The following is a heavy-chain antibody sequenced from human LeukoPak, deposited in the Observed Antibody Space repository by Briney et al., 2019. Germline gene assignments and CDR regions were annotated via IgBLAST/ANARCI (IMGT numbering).Heavy chain of an antibody. CDR1: GYTFTSYG. CDR3: ARGGNQEYSSSWYSGY. Sequence: ASVKVSCKASGYTFTSYGISWVRQAPGQGLEGMGIINPSGGSTSYAQKFQGRVTMTRDTSTSTVYMELSSLRSEDTAVYYCARGGNQEYSSSWYSGYWGQGTLVTVSS. D-gene: IGHD6-13*01. J-gene: IGHJ4*02. V-gene: IGHV1-46*01. CDR2: INPSGGST.